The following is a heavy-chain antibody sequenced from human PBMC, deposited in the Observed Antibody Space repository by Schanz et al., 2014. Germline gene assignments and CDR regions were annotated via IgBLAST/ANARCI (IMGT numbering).Heavy chain of an antibody. V-gene: IGHV3-23*01. CDR1: GFTFSSYA. D-gene: IGHD1-26*01. CDR3: AKSWEWEAPRVFDY. CDR2: ISGTGYRT. Sequence: EVQLLESGGGLVQPGGSLRLSCAASGFTFSSYAMSWVRQAPGKGLEWVSSISGTGYRTYYAASVKGRFTISRDNSNNTLYVQMNSLRAEDTAVYYCAKSWEWEAPRVFDYWGRGTLVTVSS. J-gene: IGHJ4*02.